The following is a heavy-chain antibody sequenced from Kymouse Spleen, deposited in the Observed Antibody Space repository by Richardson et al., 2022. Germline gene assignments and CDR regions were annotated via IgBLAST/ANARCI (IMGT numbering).Heavy chain of an antibody. CDR1: GFTFSSYA. J-gene: IGHJ6*02. D-gene: IGHD2-8*01. Sequence: EVQLVESGGGLVQPGGSLRLSCAASGFTFSSYAMSWVRQAPGKGLEWVSAISGSGGSTYYADSVKGRFTISRDNSKNTLYLQMNSLRAEDTAVYYCAKDPRYCTNGVCYTDYYYYGMDVWGQGTTVTVSS. CDR3: AKDPRYCTNGVCYTDYYYYGMDV. CDR2: ISGSGGST. V-gene: IGHV3-23*04.